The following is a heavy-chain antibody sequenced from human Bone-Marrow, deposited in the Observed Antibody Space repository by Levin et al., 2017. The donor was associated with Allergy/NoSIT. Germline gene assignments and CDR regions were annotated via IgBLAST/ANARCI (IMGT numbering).Heavy chain of an antibody. V-gene: IGHV3-30-3*01. D-gene: IGHD3-3*01. J-gene: IGHJ6*02. CDR1: GFTFSSYA. Sequence: GESLKISCAASGFTFSSYAMHWVRQAPGKGLEWVAVISYDGSNKYYADSVKGRFTISRDNSENTLYLQMNSLRAEDTAVYYCARDGYGWSGYWVCGMDVWGQGTTVTVSS. CDR3: ARDGYGWSGYWVCGMDV. CDR2: ISYDGSNK.